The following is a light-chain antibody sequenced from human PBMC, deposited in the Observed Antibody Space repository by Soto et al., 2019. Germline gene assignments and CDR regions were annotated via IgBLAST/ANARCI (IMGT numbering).Light chain of an antibody. V-gene: IGKV3-20*01. Sequence: EMVLTQSPGTLSLSPGERATLSCRASQSVSSNYLAWYQQKPGQAPRLLIYAASSRATGIPDRFSGSGSGTDFTLTISRLEPEDFAVYSCQQYGTSLWTFGQGTKVEIK. CDR2: AAS. CDR3: QQYGTSLWT. CDR1: QSVSSNY. J-gene: IGKJ1*01.